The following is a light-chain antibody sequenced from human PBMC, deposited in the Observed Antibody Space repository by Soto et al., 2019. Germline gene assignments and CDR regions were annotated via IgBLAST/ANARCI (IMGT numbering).Light chain of an antibody. CDR1: QGISNY. CDR3: QYLNSFPLT. J-gene: IGKJ4*01. Sequence: IQLPNSPSSLSASVLYRFPITVLAIQGISNYLAWYQQKPGKAPKLLIYIASTLQGGVPSRFSGSGSGTDFSLTISSLQPEDVATYYCQYLNSFPLTFGGGTKVDIQ. CDR2: IAS. V-gene: IGKV1-9*01.